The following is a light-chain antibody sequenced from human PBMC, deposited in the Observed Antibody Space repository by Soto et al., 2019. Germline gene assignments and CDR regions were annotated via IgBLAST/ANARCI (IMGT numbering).Light chain of an antibody. J-gene: IGKJ1*01. CDR1: QDIEDD. CDR3: LHDYNYPRT. CDR2: ATS. V-gene: IGKV1-6*01. Sequence: GDTVTITCRASQDIEDDLGWYQQKPGKAPKLLIYATSSLQSGVPSRFSGSGSGTDFSLSIRSLQPEDSATYYCLHDYNYPRTFGQGTKV.